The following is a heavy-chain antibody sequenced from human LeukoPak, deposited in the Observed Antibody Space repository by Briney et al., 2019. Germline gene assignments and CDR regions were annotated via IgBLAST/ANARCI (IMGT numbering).Heavy chain of an antibody. Sequence: GASVKVSCKASGGTFSSYAISWVRQAPGQGLEWMGGIIPIFGTANYAQKFQGRVTITADESTSTAYMELSSLRSEDTAVHYCARDQGYYDSSGLYYYGMDVWGQGTTVTVSS. J-gene: IGHJ6*02. CDR3: ARDQGYYDSSGLYYYGMDV. CDR1: GGTFSSYA. V-gene: IGHV1-69*13. D-gene: IGHD3-22*01. CDR2: IIPIFGTA.